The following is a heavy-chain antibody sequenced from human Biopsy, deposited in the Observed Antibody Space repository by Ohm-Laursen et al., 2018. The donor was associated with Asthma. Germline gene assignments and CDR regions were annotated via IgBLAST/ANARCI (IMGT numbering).Heavy chain of an antibody. J-gene: IGHJ3*02. CDR2: VIPIIETT. D-gene: IGHD2-21*01. Sequence: SSVKVSCKTSGGIFTSYAISWVRQAPGQGLEWMGGVIPIIETTNYAQDFQGRVTFIADESTSTFYMKLRSLRSEDTAVYYCARAGCGDDCYSEDAYDIWGQGTMVTVSA. CDR1: GGIFTSYA. CDR3: ARAGCGDDCYSEDAYDI. V-gene: IGHV1-69*01.